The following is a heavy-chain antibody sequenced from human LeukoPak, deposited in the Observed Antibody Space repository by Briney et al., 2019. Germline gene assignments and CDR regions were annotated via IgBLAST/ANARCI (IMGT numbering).Heavy chain of an antibody. J-gene: IGHJ3*02. CDR2: IYYSGST. D-gene: IGHD3-22*01. Sequence: SETLSLTCTVSGGSISSGDYYWSWIRQPPGKGLEWIGYIYYSGSTYYNPSLKSRVTISVDTSRNQFSLKLSSVTAADTAVYYCAGGYYDSSGYPALFDIWGQGTMVTVSS. CDR3: AGGYYDSSGYPALFDI. CDR1: GGSISSGDYY. V-gene: IGHV4-30-4*01.